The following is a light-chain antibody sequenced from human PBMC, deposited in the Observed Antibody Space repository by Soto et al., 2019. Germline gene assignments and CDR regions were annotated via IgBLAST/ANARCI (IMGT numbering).Light chain of an antibody. CDR2: GAS. Sequence: ETVLTQSPCTLSLSPGERATLSCRASQTIKSNYLAWYRQTPVQAPRLLIYGASNRATGIADRFSCSGSGTDFALIISILETEDFALYYCQQYGSSPLTFGKGTKVEIK. J-gene: IGKJ1*01. V-gene: IGKV3-20*01. CDR3: QQYGSSPLT. CDR1: QTIKSNY.